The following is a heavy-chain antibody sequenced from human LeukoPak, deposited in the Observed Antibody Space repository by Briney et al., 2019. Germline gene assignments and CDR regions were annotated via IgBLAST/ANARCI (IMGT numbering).Heavy chain of an antibody. CDR1: GFTFSSYW. D-gene: IGHD5-18*01. CDR3: RGIQLWDRTYAFDI. CDR2: IKQDGSEK. V-gene: IGHV3-7*01. J-gene: IGHJ3*02. Sequence: PGGSLRLSCAASGFTFSSYWMSWVRQAPGKGLEWVANIKQDGSEKYYVDSVKGRFTISRDNDKNSLYLQMNSLRAEDTAVYYCRGIQLWDRTYAFDIWGQGTMVAVSS.